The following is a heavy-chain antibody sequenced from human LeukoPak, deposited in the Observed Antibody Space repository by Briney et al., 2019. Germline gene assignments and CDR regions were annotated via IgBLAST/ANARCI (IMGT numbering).Heavy chain of an antibody. J-gene: IGHJ4*02. CDR1: GFTFSDYY. CDR2: ICANDGNT. D-gene: IGHD2-15*01. Sequence: GGSLRLSCAASGFTFSDYYMSWIRQAPGKGLEWVSVICANDGNTYYADAVKGRFTISRDNSKDTLYLQMDSLRAEDTAVYYCAKGSGSSCYSPCDYWGQGILVTVSS. CDR3: AKGSGSSCYSPCDY. V-gene: IGHV3-23*01.